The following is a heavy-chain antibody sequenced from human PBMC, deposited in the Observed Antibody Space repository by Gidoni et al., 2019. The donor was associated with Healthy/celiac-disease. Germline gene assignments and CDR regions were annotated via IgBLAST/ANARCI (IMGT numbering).Heavy chain of an antibody. V-gene: IGHV3-74*01. CDR2: INSDGSST. CDR1: GFPSSSYW. J-gene: IGHJ6*03. D-gene: IGHD1-26*01. Sequence: EVQLVESGGGLVQPGGSLRLSCAASGFPSSSYWMHWVRQAPGKGLVWVSRINSDGSSTSYADSVKGRFTISRDNAKNTLYLQMNSLRAEDTAVYYCARLGWEPLYYYYYYMDVWGKGTTVTVSS. CDR3: ARLGWEPLYYYYYYMDV.